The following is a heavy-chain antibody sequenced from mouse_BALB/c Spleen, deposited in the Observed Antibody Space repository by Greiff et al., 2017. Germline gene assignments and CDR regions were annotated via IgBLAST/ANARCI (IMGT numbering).Heavy chain of an antibody. CDR2: ISSGGSYT. V-gene: IGHV5-9-4*01. Sequence: EVQVVESGGGLVKPGGSLKLSCAASGFTFSSYAMSWVRQSPEKRLEWVAEISSGGSYTYYPDTVTGRFTISRDNAKNTLYLEMSSLRSEDTAMYYCAREAEAWFAYWGQGTLVTVSA. CDR1: GFTFSSYA. CDR3: AREAEAWFAY. J-gene: IGHJ3*01.